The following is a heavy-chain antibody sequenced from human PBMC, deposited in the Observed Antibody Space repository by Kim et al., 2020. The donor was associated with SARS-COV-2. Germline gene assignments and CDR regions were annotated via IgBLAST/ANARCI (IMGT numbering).Heavy chain of an antibody. CDR2: TA. Sequence: TANSAQNVQGRVTITADESTSTAYMELGSLRSEDTAVYYCARKGRAFDIWGQGTMVTVSS. J-gene: IGHJ3*02. CDR3: ARKGRAFDI. V-gene: IGHV1-69*01.